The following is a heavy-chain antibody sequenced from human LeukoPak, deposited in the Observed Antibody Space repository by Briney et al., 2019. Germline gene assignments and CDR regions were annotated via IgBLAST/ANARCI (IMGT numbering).Heavy chain of an antibody. CDR1: GFTFSSYE. CDR2: ISSSGSTI. CDR3: AREAYDILTGPLIL. V-gene: IGHV3-48*03. J-gene: IGHJ4*02. Sequence: PGGSLRLSCPASGFTFSSYEMNWVRQAPGKGLEWVSYISSSGSTIYYADSVKGRFTISRDNAKNSLYLQMNSLRAEDTAVYYCAREAYDILTGPLILWGQGTLVTVSS. D-gene: IGHD3-9*01.